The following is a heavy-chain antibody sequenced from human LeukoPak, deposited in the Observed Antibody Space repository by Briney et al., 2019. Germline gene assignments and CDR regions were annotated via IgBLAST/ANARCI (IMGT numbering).Heavy chain of an antibody. V-gene: IGHV4-59*01. Sequence: ASETLSLTCTVSGGSISSYYWSWIRQPPGKGLEWIGYIYYSGSTNYNPSLKSRVTISVDTSKNQFSLKLSSVTAADTAVYYCARAYGGYASSYYFDYWGQGTLVTVSS. J-gene: IGHJ4*02. CDR3: ARAYGGYASSYYFDY. CDR2: IYYSGST. CDR1: GGSISSYY. D-gene: IGHD5-12*01.